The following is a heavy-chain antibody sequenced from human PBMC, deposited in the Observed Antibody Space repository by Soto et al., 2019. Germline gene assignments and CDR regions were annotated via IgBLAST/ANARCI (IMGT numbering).Heavy chain of an antibody. CDR3: ARSAYSSSWYPLDWFDP. V-gene: IGHV4-4*07. D-gene: IGHD6-13*01. CDR1: GGSISSYY. CDR2: IYTSGST. Sequence: SETLSLTCTVSGGSISSYYWSWIRQPAGKGLEWIGRIYTSGSTNYNPSLKGRVTMSVDTSKNQFSLKLSSVTAADTAVYYCARSAYSSSWYPLDWFDPWGQGTLVTVSS. J-gene: IGHJ5*02.